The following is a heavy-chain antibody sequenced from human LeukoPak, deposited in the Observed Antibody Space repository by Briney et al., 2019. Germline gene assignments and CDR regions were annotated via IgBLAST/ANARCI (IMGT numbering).Heavy chain of an antibody. CDR3: ASEAGGYSYEFAS. J-gene: IGHJ4*02. CDR2: IYYNGST. CDR1: GRSISSYY. V-gene: IGHV4-59*01. D-gene: IGHD5-18*01. Sequence: SETLSLTCTVSGRSISSYYWRGIRRPPPRGREWRGYIYYNGSTNYNPSLKRRVTISVDTSNNQFSLKLSSVTAADTVVYYCASEAGGYSYEFASWGKGTLVTVSS.